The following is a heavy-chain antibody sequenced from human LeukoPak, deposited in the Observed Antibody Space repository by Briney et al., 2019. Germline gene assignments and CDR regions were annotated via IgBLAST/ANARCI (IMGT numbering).Heavy chain of an antibody. CDR1: GGSISSSSYY. D-gene: IGHD4-11*01. Sequence: SETLSLTCTVSGGSISSSSYYWGWIRQPPGKGLDWNGSIYYSGSTYYNPSLKSRVTISVNTSKNQFSLKLSSVPAADTAVYYCASYSNFDYWGEGTLVTVSS. V-gene: IGHV4-39*01. CDR3: ASYSNFDY. J-gene: IGHJ4*02. CDR2: IYYSGST.